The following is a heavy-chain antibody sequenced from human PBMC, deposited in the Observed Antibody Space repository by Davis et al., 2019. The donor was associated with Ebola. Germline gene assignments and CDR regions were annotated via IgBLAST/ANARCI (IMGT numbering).Heavy chain of an antibody. V-gene: IGHV1-69*13. D-gene: IGHD3-9*01. Sequence: SVKFSCKTSGGSFSSHPISWVRQAPRQGLEWMGGIILIFDTPHYAQKFQGRITITADASTSTAYMELSSLRSEDTATYFCARDFDGGNYYFDYWGPGTPVTVSS. CDR2: IILIFDTP. CDR1: GGSFSSHP. CDR3: ARDFDGGNYYFDY. J-gene: IGHJ4*02.